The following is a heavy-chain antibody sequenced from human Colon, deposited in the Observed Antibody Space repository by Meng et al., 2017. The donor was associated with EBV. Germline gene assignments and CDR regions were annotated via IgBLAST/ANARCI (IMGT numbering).Heavy chain of an antibody. CDR3: VPSP. J-gene: IGHJ4*02. CDR1: GFTFISHT. V-gene: IGHV3-23*01. D-gene: IGHD1-14*01. Sequence: QVLEAWGCFVPHGGSLSLSCAVPGFTFISHTIGWVRPAPGKGLEWVAGIIGGGDNIYYADSVKGRFTISRDNSKNTVYLQMNSLRAEDTAVYYCVPSPGGQGTLVTVSS. CDR2: IIGGGDNI.